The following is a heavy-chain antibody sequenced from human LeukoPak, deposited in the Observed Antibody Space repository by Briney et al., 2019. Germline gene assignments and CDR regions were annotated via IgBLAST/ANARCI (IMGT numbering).Heavy chain of an antibody. CDR2: INWNGGST. CDR1: GFTFDDYG. D-gene: IGHD3-10*01. J-gene: IGHJ4*02. V-gene: IGHV3-20*04. Sequence: GGSLRLSCAASGFTFDDYGMSWVRQAPGKGLEWVSGINWNGGSTGYADSVKGRFTVSRDNSKNTLYLQMSSLRDDDTAVYFCANKRGGPAPFDSWGQGTLVTVSS. CDR3: ANKRGGPAPFDS.